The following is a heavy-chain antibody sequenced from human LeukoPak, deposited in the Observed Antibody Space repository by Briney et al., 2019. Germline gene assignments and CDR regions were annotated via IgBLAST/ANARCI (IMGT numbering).Heavy chain of an antibody. J-gene: IGHJ4*02. CDR3: ARVAERFDY. Sequence: ASVKASCTASGYTFSMYGIRWVRQAPGQGLEWMGWINPNSGGTNYAQKFQGRVTMTRDTSISTDYMELSRLRSDDTAVYYCARVAERFDYWGQGTLVTVSS. V-gene: IGHV1-2*02. CDR2: INPNSGGT. CDR1: GYTFSMYG.